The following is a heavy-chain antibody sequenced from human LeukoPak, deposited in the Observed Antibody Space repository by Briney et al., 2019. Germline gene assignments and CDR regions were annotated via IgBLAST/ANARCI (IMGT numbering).Heavy chain of an antibody. J-gene: IGHJ4*02. D-gene: IGHD2-8*02. Sequence: GGSLRLSCAASGFTFSDYYMSWIRQAPGKGLEWVSYISSSGSTIYYADSVKGRFTISRDNSKNTLYLQMNSLRAEDTAIYYCATYRQVLLPFESWGQGTLVTVSS. CDR1: GFTFSDYY. V-gene: IGHV3-11*01. CDR2: ISSSGSTI. CDR3: ATYRQVLLPFES.